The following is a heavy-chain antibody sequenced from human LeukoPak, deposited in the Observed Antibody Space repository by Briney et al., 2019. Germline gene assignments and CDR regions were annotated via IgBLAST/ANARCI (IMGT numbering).Heavy chain of an antibody. Sequence: GGSLSLSCAVYGLTLTRIAIGCGSQTPGKGLEWVSSITGNGATTSYSDSVKGRFTISRDNSKHTLSLQMNSLRGEDTSDYCFAKERLRVDSEMVRSYYFENWGQGTLVTVSS. CDR3: AKERLRVDSEMVRSYYFEN. J-gene: IGHJ4*02. V-gene: IGHV3-23*01. D-gene: IGHD5-18*01. CDR1: GLTLTRIA. CDR2: ITGNGATT.